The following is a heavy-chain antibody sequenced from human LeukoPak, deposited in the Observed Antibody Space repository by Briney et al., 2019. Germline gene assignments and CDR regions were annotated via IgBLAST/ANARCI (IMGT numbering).Heavy chain of an antibody. J-gene: IGHJ4*02. V-gene: IGHV4-39*01. CDR3: AEENWDDQEEF. CDR1: GGSISSSSYY. D-gene: IGHD1-1*01. CDR2: IYYSGST. Sequence: SETLSLTCTVSGGSISSSSYYWGWIRQPPGKGLEWIGSIYYSGSTYYNPSLKSRVTISVDTSKNQFSLKLSSVTAADTAVYYWAEENWDDQEEFWGPGNLVTGFS.